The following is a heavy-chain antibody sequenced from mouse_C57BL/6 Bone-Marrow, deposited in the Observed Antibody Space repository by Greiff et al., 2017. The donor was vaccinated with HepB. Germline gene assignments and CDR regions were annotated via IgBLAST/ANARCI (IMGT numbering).Heavy chain of an antibody. CDR3: ARREGRGYFDY. CDR2: IHPNSGST. CDR1: GYTFTSYW. V-gene: IGHV1-64*01. Sequence: QVQLQQPGAELVKPGASVKLSCKASGYTFTSYWMHWVKQRPGQGLEWIGMIHPNSGSTNYNEKFKSKATLTVDKSSSTAYMQLSSLTSEDSAVYYCARREGRGYFDYWGQGTTLTVSS. J-gene: IGHJ2*01. D-gene: IGHD3-3*01.